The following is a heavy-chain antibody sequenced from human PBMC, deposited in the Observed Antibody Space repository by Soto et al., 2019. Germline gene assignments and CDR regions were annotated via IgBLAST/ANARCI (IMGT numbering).Heavy chain of an antibody. CDR3: AGGFVVVTSIYDAFDI. J-gene: IGHJ3*02. CDR1: GYTLTTYT. Sequence: ASVKVSCKASGYTLTTYTMHWLRQAPGQNLEWMGWITPGNGNTEYSQKFQGRVTFTRDTSASTVYMQLSSLRSEDTAVYYCAGGFVVVTSIYDAFDIWGQGTMVTVS. CDR2: ITPGNGNT. D-gene: IGHD2-21*02. V-gene: IGHV1-3*01.